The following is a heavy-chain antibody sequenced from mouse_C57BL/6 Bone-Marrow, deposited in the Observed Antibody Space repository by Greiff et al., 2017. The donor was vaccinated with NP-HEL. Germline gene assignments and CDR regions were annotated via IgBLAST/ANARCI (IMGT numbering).Heavy chain of an antibody. Sequence: KVEESGGGLVQPGGSLKLSCAASGFTFSDYYMYWVRQTPEKRLEWVAYISNGGGSTYYPDTVKGRFTISRDNAKNTLYLQMSRLKSEDTAMYYCARQGNYRAMDYWGQGTSVTVSS. J-gene: IGHJ4*01. V-gene: IGHV5-12*01. CDR2: ISNGGGST. D-gene: IGHD2-14*01. CDR3: ARQGNYRAMDY. CDR1: GFTFSDYY.